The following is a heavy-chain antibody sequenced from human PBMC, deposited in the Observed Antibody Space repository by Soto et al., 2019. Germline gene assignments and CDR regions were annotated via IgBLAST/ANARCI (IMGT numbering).Heavy chain of an antibody. D-gene: IGHD6-13*01. CDR3: ARVDGSSWYGYFDY. Sequence: VQLVESGGGLIQPGGSLRLSCAASGFTVSSNYMSWVRQAPGKGLEWVSVIYSGGSTYYADSVKGRFTISRDNSKNTLYLQMNSLRAEDTAVYYCARVDGSSWYGYFDYWGQGTLVTVSS. J-gene: IGHJ4*02. CDR1: GFTVSSNY. CDR2: IYSGGST. V-gene: IGHV3-53*01.